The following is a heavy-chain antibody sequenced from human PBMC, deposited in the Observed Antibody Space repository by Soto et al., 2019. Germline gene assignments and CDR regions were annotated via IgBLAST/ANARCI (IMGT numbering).Heavy chain of an antibody. CDR3: VRDLLGSGGHFDY. D-gene: IGHD7-27*01. V-gene: IGHV3-33*01. CDR1: GFIFSSFG. CDR2: IWYDGSNT. J-gene: IGHJ4*02. Sequence: QVHLVESGGGVVQPGRSLRLSCAASGFIFSSFGMHWVRQAPGEGLEWVAHIWYDGSNTYYADSVKGRFTISRDNSRNTLYLQMNSLRAEDTAVYHCVRDLLGSGGHFDYWGQGTLVTVSS.